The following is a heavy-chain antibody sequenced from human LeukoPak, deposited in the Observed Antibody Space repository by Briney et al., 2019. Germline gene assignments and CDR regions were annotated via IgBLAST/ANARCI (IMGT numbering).Heavy chain of an antibody. D-gene: IGHD1-26*01. CDR1: GGSISSSSYY. Sequence: PSETLSLTCTVSGGSISSSSYYWDWIRQPPGKGLEWIGSIYYSGSTYYNPSLKSRVTISVDTSKNQFSLKLSSVTAADTAVYYCARRLVGATPAFDYWGQGTLVTVSS. J-gene: IGHJ4*02. CDR2: IYYSGST. CDR3: ARRLVGATPAFDY. V-gene: IGHV4-39*01.